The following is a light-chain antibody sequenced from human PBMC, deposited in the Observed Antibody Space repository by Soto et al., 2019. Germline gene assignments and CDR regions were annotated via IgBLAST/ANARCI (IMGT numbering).Light chain of an antibody. CDR2: GAS. Sequence: EIVLTQSPGTLSLSPGERATLSCRASQSVSTTYLAWYQQRPGQAPRLLIYGASSRATGIPARFSGSGSGTNFSLTISRPEPEDFAVYYCQQYCSSRWTFGQGSRVEIK. CDR1: QSVSTTY. V-gene: IGKV3-20*01. CDR3: QQYCSSRWT. J-gene: IGKJ1*01.